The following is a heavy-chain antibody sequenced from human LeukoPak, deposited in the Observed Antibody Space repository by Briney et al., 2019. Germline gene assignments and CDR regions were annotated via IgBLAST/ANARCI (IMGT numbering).Heavy chain of an antibody. CDR3: AGDRRYYGSGSYGDDY. J-gene: IGHJ4*02. CDR1: GGTFSSYA. D-gene: IGHD3-10*01. Sequence: SVKVSCKASGGTFSSYAISWVRQAPGQGLEWMGRIIPILGIANYAQKFQGRVTITADKSTSTAYMELRSLRSDDTAVYYCAGDRRYYGSGSYGDDYWGQGTLVTVSS. V-gene: IGHV1-69*04. CDR2: IIPILGIA.